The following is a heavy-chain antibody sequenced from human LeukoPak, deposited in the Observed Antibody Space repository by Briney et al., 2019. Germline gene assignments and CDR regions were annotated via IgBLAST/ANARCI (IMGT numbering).Heavy chain of an antibody. CDR1: GHTLTVHY. J-gene: IGHJ1*01. D-gene: IGHD1-1*01. CDR2: ITLHSGDT. V-gene: IGHV1-2*02. CDR3: AREGQLGLDN. Sequence: GPSVKVSCRASGHTLTVHYINWVRQGPGQGLEWWGWITLHSGDTHYAQKYQGRLTMTSDTSISTGYMELSRLQFDDTAVYYCAREGQLGLDNWGQGTLVTVSS.